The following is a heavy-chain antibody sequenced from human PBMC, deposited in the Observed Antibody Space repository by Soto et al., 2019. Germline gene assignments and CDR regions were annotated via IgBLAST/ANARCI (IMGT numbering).Heavy chain of an antibody. V-gene: IGHV4-31*03. CDR1: GGSISSGGYY. CDR3: ARDPRYDFWSGPYGMDV. CDR2: IYYSGST. Sequence: SETLSLTCTVSGGSISSGGYYWSWIRQHPGEGLEWIGYIYYSGSTYYNPSLKSRVTISVDTSKNQFSLKLSSVTAADTAVYYCARDPRYDFWSGPYGMDVWGQGTTVTVSS. J-gene: IGHJ6*02. D-gene: IGHD3-3*01.